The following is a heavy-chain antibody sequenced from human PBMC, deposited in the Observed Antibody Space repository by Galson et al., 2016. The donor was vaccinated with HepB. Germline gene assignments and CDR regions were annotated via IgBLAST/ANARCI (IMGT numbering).Heavy chain of an antibody. V-gene: IGHV2-5*02. Sequence: PALVKPTQTLTLTCTFSGFSLTTSGVGVGWIRQPPGKTLEWLTLIFWDDDKRYNPSLKSRLTIAKDSSENQVVLRMTNVDPVDTATYNCAHFYYGLDVWGQGTTVTVSS. CDR3: AHFYYGLDV. J-gene: IGHJ6*02. CDR2: IFWDDDK. CDR1: GFSLTTSGVG.